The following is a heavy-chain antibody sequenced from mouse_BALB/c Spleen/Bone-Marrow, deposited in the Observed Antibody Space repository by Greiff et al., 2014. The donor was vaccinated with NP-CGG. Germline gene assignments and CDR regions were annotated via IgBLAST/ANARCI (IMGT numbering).Heavy chain of an antibody. CDR3: ARRLLYYFDY. CDR2: ILPGSGNT. Sequence: QVQLQQSGAELMKPGASVKISCKATGYTFSSYWIGWVKQRPGHGLEWIGEILPGSGNTNYNENFKGKATFTADTSSNTAYMQLSSLTSEDSAVYYCARRLLYYFDYWGQGTTLTVSS. D-gene: IGHD1-2*01. V-gene: IGHV1-9*01. CDR1: GYTFSSYW. J-gene: IGHJ2*01.